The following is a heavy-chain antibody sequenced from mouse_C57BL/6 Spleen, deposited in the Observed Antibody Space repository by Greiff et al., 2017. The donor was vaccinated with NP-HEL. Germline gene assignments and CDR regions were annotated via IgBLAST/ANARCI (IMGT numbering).Heavy chain of an antibody. CDR3: ARQRYDGYYLYAMDY. J-gene: IGHJ4*01. CDR1: GFSLTSYG. Sequence: VKLMESGPGLVAPSQSLSITCTVSGFSLTSYGVHWVRQPPGKGLEWLVVIWSDGSTTYNSALKSRLSISKDNSKSQVFLKMNSLQTDDTAMYYCARQRYDGYYLYAMDYWGQGTSVTVSS. CDR2: IWSDGST. D-gene: IGHD2-3*01. V-gene: IGHV2-6-1*01.